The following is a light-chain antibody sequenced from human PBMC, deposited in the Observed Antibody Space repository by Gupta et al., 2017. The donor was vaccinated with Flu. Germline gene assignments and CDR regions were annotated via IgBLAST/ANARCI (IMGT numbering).Light chain of an antibody. CDR1: QSVSSY. J-gene: IGKJ5*01. CDR2: DAS. CDR3: QQRSNWLLVT. Sequence: EIVLTQSPATLSLSPGERATLSCRASQSVSSYLAWYQQKPGQAPRLLIYDASNRATGTPARFSGSGYGKDXPLTISXREQEDFAVYYCQQRSNWLLVTFGXGTRLEIK. V-gene: IGKV3-11*01.